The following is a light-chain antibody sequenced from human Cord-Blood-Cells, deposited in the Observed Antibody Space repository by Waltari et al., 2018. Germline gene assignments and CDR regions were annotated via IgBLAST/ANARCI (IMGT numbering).Light chain of an antibody. CDR2: EGS. V-gene: IGLV2-23*01. J-gene: IGLJ2*01. Sequence: QSALTQPASVSGSPGQSITISCTGTSSDVGSYNLVSWDQQHPGKAPKLMIYEGSKRPSGFSNRCSGSKSGNTASLTISGLQAEDEADYYCCSYAGSGVVFGGGTKLTVL. CDR1: SSDVGSYNL. CDR3: CSYAGSGVV.